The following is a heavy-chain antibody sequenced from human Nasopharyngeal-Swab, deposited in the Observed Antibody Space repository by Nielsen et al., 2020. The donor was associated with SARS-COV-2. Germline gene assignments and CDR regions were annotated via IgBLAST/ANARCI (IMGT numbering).Heavy chain of an antibody. Sequence: GESLKISCAASGFTFSSYWMHWVRQAPGKGLVWVSRINSDGSSTSYADSVKGRFTISRDNAKNTLYLQMNSLRAEDTAVYYCARDPNEWFGEISFDYWGQGTLFTVSS. D-gene: IGHD3-10*01. CDR1: GFTFSSYW. V-gene: IGHV3-74*01. CDR2: INSDGSST. CDR3: ARDPNEWFGEISFDY. J-gene: IGHJ4*02.